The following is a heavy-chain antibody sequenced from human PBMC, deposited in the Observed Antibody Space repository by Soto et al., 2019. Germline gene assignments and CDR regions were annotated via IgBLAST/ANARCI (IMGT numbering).Heavy chain of an antibody. J-gene: IGHJ4*02. CDR2: IKSISDGGTT. Sequence: PVGSLRLSCAASGFTFSNAWMSWVRQAPGKGLEWVGRIKSISDGGTTDYAAPVKGRFTISRDDSKNTLYLQMNSLKTEDTAVYFCTTDAAIVWGQGTLVTVSS. V-gene: IGHV3-15*01. CDR3: TTDAAIV. D-gene: IGHD1-26*01. CDR1: GFTFSNAW.